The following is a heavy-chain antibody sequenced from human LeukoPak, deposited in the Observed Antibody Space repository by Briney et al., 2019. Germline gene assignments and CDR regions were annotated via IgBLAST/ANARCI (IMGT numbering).Heavy chain of an antibody. Sequence: PGGSLRLSCAASGFTFSSYWMSWVRQAPGKGLEWVANIKPDGSETYYVDSVKGRFTTSRDNAKNSLYLQMNSLRAEDTAVYYCARDRSRLVFWGQGTLVTVSS. CDR1: GFTFSSYW. V-gene: IGHV3-7*01. J-gene: IGHJ4*02. D-gene: IGHD6-6*01. CDR3: ARDRSRLVF. CDR2: IKPDGSET.